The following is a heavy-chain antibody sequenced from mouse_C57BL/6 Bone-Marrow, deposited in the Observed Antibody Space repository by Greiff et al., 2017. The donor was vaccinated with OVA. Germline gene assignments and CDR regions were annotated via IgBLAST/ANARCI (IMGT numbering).Heavy chain of an antibody. CDR1: GYAFSSSW. CDR3: ARHYGSRDWYFDV. D-gene: IGHD1-1*01. CDR2: IYPGDGDT. J-gene: IGHJ1*03. V-gene: IGHV1-82*01. Sequence: QVQLQQSGPELVKPGASVKISCKASGYAFSSSWMNWVKQRPGKGLEWIGRIYPGDGDTNYNGKFKGKATLTADKSSSTAYMQLSSLTSEDSAVYFCARHYGSRDWYFDVRGTGTTVTVSS.